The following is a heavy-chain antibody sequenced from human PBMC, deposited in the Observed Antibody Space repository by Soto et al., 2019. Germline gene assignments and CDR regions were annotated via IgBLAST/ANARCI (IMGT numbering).Heavy chain of an antibody. CDR2: MYNSGST. D-gene: IGHD5-18*01. Sequence: SETLSLPCRVSGGSISGDHWSWVRQPPGKGLEWIGYMYNSGSTNNNPSLKSRVTISLDTSKNQVSLKLSSVTAADTAVYYCASGKQLDRFDYWGQGTQVTVS. CDR1: GGSISGDH. V-gene: IGHV4-59*01. J-gene: IGHJ4*02. CDR3: ASGKQLDRFDY.